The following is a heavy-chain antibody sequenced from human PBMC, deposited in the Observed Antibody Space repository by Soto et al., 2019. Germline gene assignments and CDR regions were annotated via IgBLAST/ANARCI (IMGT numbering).Heavy chain of an antibody. D-gene: IGHD6-6*01. CDR3: ARKTSGAFDI. V-gene: IGHV1-3*01. J-gene: IGHJ3*02. CDR2: INAGNGNT. CDR1: GYTFTSYA. Sequence: GASVKVSCKASGYTFTSYAMHWVRQAPGQRLEWMGWINAGNGNTTYSQKFQGRVTITRDTYGRTAYMELSSLRSEDTAVYYCARKTSGAFDIWGQGTMVTVSS.